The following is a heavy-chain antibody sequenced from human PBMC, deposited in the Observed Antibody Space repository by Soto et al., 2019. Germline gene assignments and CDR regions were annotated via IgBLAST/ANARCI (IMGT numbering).Heavy chain of an antibody. J-gene: IGHJ4*02. CDR2: IIPIFGTA. V-gene: IGHV1-69*13. D-gene: IGHD5-18*01. CDR1: GGTFSSYA. Sequence: SVKVSCKASGGTFSSYAISWVRQAPGQGLEWTGGIIPIFGTANYAQKFQGRVTITADESASTAYMELSSLRSEDTAVYYCAREVVNVDTAMAPNRYYFDYWGQGTLVTVSS. CDR3: AREVVNVDTAMAPNRYYFDY.